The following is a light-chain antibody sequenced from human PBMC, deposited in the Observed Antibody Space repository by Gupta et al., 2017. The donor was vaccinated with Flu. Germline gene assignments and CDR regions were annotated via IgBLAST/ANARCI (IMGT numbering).Light chain of an antibody. Sequence: QSALPQPASVSGSPGKSITISCTGTSSDIGGYNYVSWYQQPPVTAPKLMIYEVTNRPSGVSNRFSGSKSGNTASLTISGLQAEDEADYFCGSYTSSSTWVFGGGTKLTVL. CDR2: EVT. J-gene: IGLJ3*02. V-gene: IGLV2-14*01. CDR3: GSYTSSSTWV. CDR1: SSDIGGYNY.